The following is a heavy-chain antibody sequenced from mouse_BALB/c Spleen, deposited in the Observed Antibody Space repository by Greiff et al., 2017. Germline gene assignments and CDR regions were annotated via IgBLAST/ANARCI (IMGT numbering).Heavy chain of an antibody. CDR3: ARDDGYWFAY. CDR2: ISSGGSYT. CDR1: GFTFSSYA. Sequence: EVKVVESGGGLVKPGGSLKLSCAASGFTFSSYAMSWVRQTPEKRLEWVATISSGGSYTYYPDSVKGRFTISRDNAKNTLYLQMSSLRSEDTAMYYCARDDGYWFAYWGQGTLVTVSA. V-gene: IGHV5-9-3*01. J-gene: IGHJ3*01. D-gene: IGHD2-3*01.